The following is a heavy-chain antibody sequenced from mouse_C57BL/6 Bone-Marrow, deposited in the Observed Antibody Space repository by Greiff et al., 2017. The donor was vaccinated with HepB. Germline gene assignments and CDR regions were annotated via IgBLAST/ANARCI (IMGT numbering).Heavy chain of an antibody. CDR3: ARDGLRPFAY. CDR2: IYPRSGNT. Sequence: VQLQQSAAELARPGASVKLSCKASGYTFTSYGISWVKQRTGQGLEWIGEIYPRSGNTYYNEKFKGKATLTADKSSSTAYMELRSLTSEDSAVYFCARDGLRPFAYWGQGTLVTVSA. J-gene: IGHJ3*01. D-gene: IGHD2-4*01. V-gene: IGHV1-81*01. CDR1: GYTFTSYG.